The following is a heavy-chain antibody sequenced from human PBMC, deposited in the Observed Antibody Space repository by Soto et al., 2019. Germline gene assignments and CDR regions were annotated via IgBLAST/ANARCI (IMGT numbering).Heavy chain of an antibody. V-gene: IGHV4-34*01. CDR1: GGSFSGYY. Sequence: SETLSLTCAVYGGSFSGYYWSWIRQPPGKGLEWIGEINHSGSTNYNPSLKSRVTISVDTSKNQFSLKLSSVTAADTAVYYCARGRLQWLVTYYYYYGMDVWGQGTTVTVSS. J-gene: IGHJ6*02. CDR2: INHSGST. D-gene: IGHD6-19*01. CDR3: ARGRLQWLVTYYYYYGMDV.